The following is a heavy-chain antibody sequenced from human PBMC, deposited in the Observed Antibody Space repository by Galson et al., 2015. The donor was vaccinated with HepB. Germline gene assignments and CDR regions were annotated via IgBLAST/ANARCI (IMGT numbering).Heavy chain of an antibody. CDR2: ISYDGSNK. Sequence: SLRLSCAASGFTFSSYAMHWVRQAPGKGLEWVAVISYDGSNKYYADSVKGRFTISRDNSKNTLYLQMNSLRAEDTAVYYCARGTAMAADYWGQGALVTVSS. CDR1: GFTFSSYA. V-gene: IGHV3-30-3*01. J-gene: IGHJ4*02. CDR3: ARGTAMAADY. D-gene: IGHD5-18*01.